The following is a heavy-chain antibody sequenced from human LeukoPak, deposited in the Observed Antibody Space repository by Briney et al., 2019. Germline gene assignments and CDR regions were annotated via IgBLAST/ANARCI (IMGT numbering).Heavy chain of an antibody. V-gene: IGHV3-33*01. CDR2: IWYDGSNK. J-gene: IGHJ6*02. CDR1: GFTFSSYG. D-gene: IGHD3-10*01. CDR3: AGDSETPHYYYGMDV. Sequence: PGGSLRLSCAASGFTFSSYGMHWVRQAPGKGLEWVAVIWYDGSNKYYADSVKGRFTISRDNSKNTLYLQMNSLRAEDTAVYYCAGDSETPHYYYGMDVWGQGTTVTVSS.